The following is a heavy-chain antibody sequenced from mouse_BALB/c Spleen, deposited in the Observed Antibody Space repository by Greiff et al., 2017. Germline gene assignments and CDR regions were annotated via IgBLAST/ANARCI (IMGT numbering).Heavy chain of an antibody. Sequence: EVKLQESGAELVKPGASVKLSCTASGFNIKDTYMHWVKQRPEQGLEWIGRIDPANGNTKYDPKFQGKATITADTSSNTAYLQLSSLTSEDTAVYYCARYDGYYFDYWGQGTTLTVSS. J-gene: IGHJ2*01. CDR2: IDPANGNT. D-gene: IGHD2-3*01. V-gene: IGHV14-3*02. CDR1: GFNIKDTY. CDR3: ARYDGYYFDY.